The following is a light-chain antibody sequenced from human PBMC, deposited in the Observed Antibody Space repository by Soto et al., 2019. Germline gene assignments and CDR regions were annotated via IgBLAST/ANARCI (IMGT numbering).Light chain of an antibody. J-gene: IGKJ5*01. Sequence: DIQLTQSPSFLSASVGDRVTITCRASQGISSYLTWYQQKPGKAPKLLIYAASTLQSGVPSRFSGSGSGTEFTLTVNSLQTEDFATYYCQQLNRYPLTFGQGTRLEIK. CDR3: QQLNRYPLT. CDR1: QGISSY. V-gene: IGKV1-9*01. CDR2: AAS.